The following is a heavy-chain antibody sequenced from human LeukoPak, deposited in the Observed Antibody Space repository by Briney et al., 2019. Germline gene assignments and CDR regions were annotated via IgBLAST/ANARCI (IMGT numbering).Heavy chain of an antibody. CDR2: ISGSGGST. CDR3: AKIPGGSNYYDSSGYSSGDY. J-gene: IGHJ4*02. V-gene: IGHV3-23*01. D-gene: IGHD3-22*01. Sequence: GGSLRLSCAASGFTFSSYAMSWVRQAPGKGLEWVSAISGSGGSTYYADSVKGRFTISRDNSKNTLYLQMNSLRAEDTAVYYCAKIPGGSNYYDSSGYSSGDYWGQGTLVTVSS. CDR1: GFTFSSYA.